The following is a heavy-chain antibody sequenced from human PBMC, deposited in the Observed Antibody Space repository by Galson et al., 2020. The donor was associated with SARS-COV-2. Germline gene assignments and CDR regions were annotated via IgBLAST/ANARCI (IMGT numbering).Heavy chain of an antibody. Sequence: TGGSLRLSCVASGFNFDDYAMNWVRQAPGKGLEWVSGISWNRGDIGHADSVKGRFTISRDNAKNSLYLQMNSLRPEDTALYYCARSSTRFLGSLLSHNFDYWGQGTLVTVSA. CDR1: GFNFDDYA. J-gene: IGHJ4*02. CDR2: ISWNRGDI. V-gene: IGHV3-9*01. D-gene: IGHD3-3*01. CDR3: ARSSTRFLGSLLSHNFDY.